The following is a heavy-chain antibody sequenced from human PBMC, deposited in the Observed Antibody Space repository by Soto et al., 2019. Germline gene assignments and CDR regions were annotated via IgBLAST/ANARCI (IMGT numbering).Heavy chain of an antibody. CDR2: ISGSGGST. CDR3: AKDRYDFWSGQRGLYFDS. D-gene: IGHD3-3*01. CDR1: GFTFSSYA. Sequence: GGSLRLSCAASGFTFSSYAMTWVRQAPGKGLEWVSVISGSGGSTYYADSVKGRFTISRDNSKDTLYLQMNSLRADDTAVYYCAKDRYDFWSGQRGLYFDSWGQGTLVTVSS. J-gene: IGHJ4*02. V-gene: IGHV3-23*01.